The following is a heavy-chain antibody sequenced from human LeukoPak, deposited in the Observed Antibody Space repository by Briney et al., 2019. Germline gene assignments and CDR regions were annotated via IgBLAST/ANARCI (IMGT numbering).Heavy chain of an antibody. CDR2: INHSGST. V-gene: IGHV4-39*01. CDR1: GGSINSYSYY. CDR3: ARHFRYDYVWGSYRRYYFDY. Sequence: SETLSLTCTVSGGSINSYSYYWGWIRQSPGKGLEWIGEINHSGSTNYNPSLKSRVTISVDTSKNQFSLKLSSVTAADTAVYYCARHFRYDYVWGSYRRYYFDYWGQGTLVTVSS. J-gene: IGHJ4*02. D-gene: IGHD3-16*02.